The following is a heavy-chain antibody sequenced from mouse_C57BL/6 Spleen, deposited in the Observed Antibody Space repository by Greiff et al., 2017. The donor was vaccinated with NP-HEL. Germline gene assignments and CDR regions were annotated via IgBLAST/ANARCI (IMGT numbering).Heavy chain of an antibody. D-gene: IGHD1-1*01. Sequence: VQLQQSGAELVKPGASVKVSCKASGYTFTSYWMHWVKQRPGQGFEWVGRIHPSDSDTNYNKKFKGKATLTVDKSSSTAYMQLNSLTSKDSAVYYCAGDYGSSYAAMDYWGQGTSVTVSS. J-gene: IGHJ4*01. CDR3: AGDYGSSYAAMDY. V-gene: IGHV1-74*01. CDR2: IHPSDSDT. CDR1: GYTFTSYW.